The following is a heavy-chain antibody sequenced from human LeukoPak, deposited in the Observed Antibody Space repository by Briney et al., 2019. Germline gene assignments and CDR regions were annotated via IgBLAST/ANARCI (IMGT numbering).Heavy chain of an antibody. J-gene: IGHJ6*03. CDR1: GFTFSSYA. Sequence: GGSLRLSCAASGFTFSSYAMSWVRQAPGKGLEWVSAISGSGGSTYYADCVKGRFTISRDNYKNTLYLQMNSLRAEDTAVYYCAKGRVCSGGSCYSEDYYYYYMDVWGKGTTVTVSS. CDR3: AKGRVCSGGSCYSEDYYYYYMDV. CDR2: ISGSGGST. V-gene: IGHV3-23*01. D-gene: IGHD2-15*01.